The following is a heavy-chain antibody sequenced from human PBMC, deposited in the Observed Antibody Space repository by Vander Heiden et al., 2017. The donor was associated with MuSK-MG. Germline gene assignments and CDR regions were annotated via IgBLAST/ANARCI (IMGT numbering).Heavy chain of an antibody. Sequence: QVQLQESGPGLVQPSQTLSLPCTVPGGSISSGGYYWSWIRQHPGKGLEWIGYIYYSGSTYYNPSLKSRVTISVDTSKNQFSLKLSSVTAADTAVYYCGGGSVSSRGLDYWGQGTLVTVSS. D-gene: IGHD3-10*01. V-gene: IGHV4-31*03. CDR3: GGGSVSSRGLDY. CDR2: IYYSGST. CDR1: GGSISSGGYY. J-gene: IGHJ4*02.